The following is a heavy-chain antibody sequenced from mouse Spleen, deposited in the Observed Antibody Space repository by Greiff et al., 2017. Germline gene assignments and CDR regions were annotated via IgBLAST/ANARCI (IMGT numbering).Heavy chain of an antibody. V-gene: IGHV5-9-2*01. Sequence: DVKLVASGGGLVKPGGSLKLSCAASGFTFSRYGMSWVRQTPEKRLEWVATISGGGSYTYYPDSVKGRFPISRDNAKNNLYQKMSSLRSEDTGLYYCARHEGYDYDEGYYYAMDYWGQGTSVTVSS. CDR3: ARHEGYDYDEGYYYAMDY. CDR2: ISGGGSYT. D-gene: IGHD2-4*01. CDR1: GFTFSRYG. J-gene: IGHJ4*01.